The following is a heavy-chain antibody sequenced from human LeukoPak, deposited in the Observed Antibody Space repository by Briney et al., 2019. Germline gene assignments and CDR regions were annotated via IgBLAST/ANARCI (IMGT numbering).Heavy chain of an antibody. CDR1: GGSFSGYY. V-gene: IGHV4-34*01. Sequence: LKPSETLSLTCAVYGGSFSGYYWSWIRQPPGKGLEWIGEINHSGSTNYNPSLKSRVTISVDTSKNQFSLKLSSVTAADTAVYYCARFHCSSTSCYYYYYYYMDVWGKGTTVTVSS. J-gene: IGHJ6*03. CDR3: ARFHCSSTSCYYYYYYYMDV. D-gene: IGHD2-2*01. CDR2: INHSGST.